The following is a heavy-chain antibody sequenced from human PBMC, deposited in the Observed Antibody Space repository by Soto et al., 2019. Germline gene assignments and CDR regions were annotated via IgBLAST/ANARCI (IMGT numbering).Heavy chain of an antibody. CDR1: GYTFISYG. CDR3: ARDQTKWLTDAFDI. J-gene: IGHJ3*02. Sequence: HVQLVPSGAEVKKPGASLKVSCKASGYTFISYGVSWVRQAPGQGLEWLGWISPYNGNTNYAQKFQGRITMTTDTSTSTVYMDLRSLRTDDTAVYYCARDQTKWLTDAFDIWGPGTMVVVSS. V-gene: IGHV1-18*01. CDR2: ISPYNGNT. D-gene: IGHD5-12*01.